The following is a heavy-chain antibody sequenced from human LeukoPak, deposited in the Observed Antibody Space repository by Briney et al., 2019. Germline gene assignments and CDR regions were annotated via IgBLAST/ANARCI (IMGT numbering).Heavy chain of an antibody. J-gene: IGHJ6*02. D-gene: IGHD3-10*01. V-gene: IGHV4-34*01. CDR3: ARRVPGGSGSYFLPTDYYYYGMDV. CDR1: GGSFSGYY. CDR2: INHSGST. Sequence: SETLSLTCAVYGGSFSGYYWSWIRQPPGKGLEWIGEINHSGSTNYNPSLKSRVTISVDTSKNQFSLKLSSVTAADTAVYYCARRVPGGSGSYFLPTDYYYYGMDVWGQGTTVTVSS.